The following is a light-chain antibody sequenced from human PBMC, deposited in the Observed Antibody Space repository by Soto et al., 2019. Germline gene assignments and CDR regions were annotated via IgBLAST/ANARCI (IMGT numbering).Light chain of an antibody. CDR3: QQSYSSPSGLT. CDR1: QSISNY. J-gene: IGKJ4*01. CDR2: ATS. Sequence: DIQMTQSPSSLSASVGDRVTITCRARQSISNYLNWYQQKPGKAPKLLIYATSSMQSGVPSRFSGSGYGTDFTLTISSLQPEDFATYYCQQSYSSPSGLTFGGGTKVDIK. V-gene: IGKV1-39*01.